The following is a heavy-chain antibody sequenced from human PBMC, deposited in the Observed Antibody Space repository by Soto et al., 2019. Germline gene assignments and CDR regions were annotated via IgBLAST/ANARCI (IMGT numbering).Heavy chain of an antibody. D-gene: IGHD2-2*01. CDR2: IIPIFGTA. Sequence: SVKVSCKASGGTFSSYAISWVRQAPGQGLEWMGGIIPIFGTANYEQKFQGRVTITADESTSTAYMELSSRRSEDTAVYYCAREAVLVPAAMSGDWFDPWGQGTLVTVS. CDR3: AREAVLVPAAMSGDWFDP. V-gene: IGHV1-69*13. CDR1: GGTFSSYA. J-gene: IGHJ5*02.